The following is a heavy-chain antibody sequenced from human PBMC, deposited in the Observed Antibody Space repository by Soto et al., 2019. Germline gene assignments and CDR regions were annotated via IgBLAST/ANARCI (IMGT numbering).Heavy chain of an antibody. CDR3: AREGRGFAGGLDV. V-gene: IGHV3-13*01. Sequence: GGSLRLSCAASGFTFNTYGMRWVRQVTGKGLEWVSLIGSAGDTYYSDSVKGRFAISRENAKNSLYLQMNSLRAGDTAVYYCAREGRGFAGGLDVWGQGTTVTVSS. J-gene: IGHJ6*02. D-gene: IGHD3-10*01. CDR1: GFTFNTYG. CDR2: IGSAGDT.